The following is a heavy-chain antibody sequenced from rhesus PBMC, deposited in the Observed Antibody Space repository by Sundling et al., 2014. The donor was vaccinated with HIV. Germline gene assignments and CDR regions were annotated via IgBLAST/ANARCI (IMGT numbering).Heavy chain of an antibody. V-gene: IGHV3-178*02. Sequence: EVQLVESGGGLAKPGGSLRLSCAASGFTFSDYYMDWVRQAPGKGLECVSRISNGGDRTWYTESVKGRFTISRENDKNIVYLQMNSLRAEDTAVYYCAKDGAPYSWNYLPLDYWGQGVLVTVSS. CDR2: ISNGGDRT. J-gene: IGHJ4*01. D-gene: IGHD1-1*01. CDR3: AKDGAPYSWNYLPLDY. CDR1: GFTFSDYY.